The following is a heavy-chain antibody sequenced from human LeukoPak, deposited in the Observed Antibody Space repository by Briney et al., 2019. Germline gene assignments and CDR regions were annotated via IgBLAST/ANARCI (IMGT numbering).Heavy chain of an antibody. J-gene: IGHJ3*02. V-gene: IGHV3-30*18. CDR1: GFTFSSYG. D-gene: IGHD3-22*01. Sequence: PGGSLRLSCAASGFTFSSYGMHWVRQAPGKGLEWVAVISYDGSNKYYADSVKGRFTISRDNSKNTLYLQKNSLRAEDTAVYYCAKDHRYYYDRSGPIDIACDIWGQGTMVTVSS. CDR2: ISYDGSNK. CDR3: AKDHRYYYDRSGPIDIACDI.